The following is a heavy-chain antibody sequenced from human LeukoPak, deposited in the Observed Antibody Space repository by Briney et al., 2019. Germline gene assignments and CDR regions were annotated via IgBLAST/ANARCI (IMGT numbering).Heavy chain of an antibody. Sequence: VGSLPHTRAASGFAVINNYISWVRQAPGKGLEWVSVIYSDGSPYYADSVRGRFTISRDNSKNTLYLQMNSLRAEDTAVYYCARLRRERWGRSFDDWGQGTLVTVSS. V-gene: IGHV3-66*04. CDR3: ARLRRERWGRSFDD. CDR2: IYSDGSP. J-gene: IGHJ4*02. D-gene: IGHD1-1*01. CDR1: GFAVINNY.